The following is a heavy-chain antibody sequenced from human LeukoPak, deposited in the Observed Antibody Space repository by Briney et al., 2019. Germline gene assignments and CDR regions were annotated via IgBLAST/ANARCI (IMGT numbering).Heavy chain of an antibody. J-gene: IGHJ3*02. Sequence: ASVKVSCKASGYTFTSYYIHWVRQAPGQGLEWMGRINPNSGGTDYAQKFQGRVTMTRDTSISTAYMEMSRLRSDDTAVYYCAFGYSHNAFDIWGQGAMVTVSS. V-gene: IGHV1-2*06. CDR3: AFGYSHNAFDI. CDR2: INPNSGGT. D-gene: IGHD5-12*01. CDR1: GYTFTSYY.